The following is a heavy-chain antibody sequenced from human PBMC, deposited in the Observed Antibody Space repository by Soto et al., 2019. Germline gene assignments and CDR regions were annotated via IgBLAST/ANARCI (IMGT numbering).Heavy chain of an antibody. Sequence: GESLKISCKGSGYSFTSYWISWVRQMPGKGLEWMGRIDPSGSYTNYSPSFQGHVTISADKSISTAYLQWSSLKASDTAMYYCARHHVQDSQVDNYGMDVWGQGTTVTVSS. J-gene: IGHJ6*02. CDR1: GYSFTSYW. CDR3: ARHHVQDSQVDNYGMDV. D-gene: IGHD1-1*01. CDR2: IDPSGSYT. V-gene: IGHV5-10-1*01.